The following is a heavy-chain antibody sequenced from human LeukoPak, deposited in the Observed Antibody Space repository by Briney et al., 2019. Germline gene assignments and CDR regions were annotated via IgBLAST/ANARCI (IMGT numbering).Heavy chain of an antibody. CDR3: ARNPAGIGDY. Sequence: VQPGGSLGLSCAASGFTFSTYNMNWVRPAPGKGLEWVSFISSGSRIIYYADSVKGRFTVSRDNAKNSLYLQMNSLRDEDTAVYYCARNPAGIGDYWGQGTLVTVSS. CDR2: ISSGSRII. CDR1: GFTFSTYN. J-gene: IGHJ4*02. D-gene: IGHD1-26*01. V-gene: IGHV3-48*02.